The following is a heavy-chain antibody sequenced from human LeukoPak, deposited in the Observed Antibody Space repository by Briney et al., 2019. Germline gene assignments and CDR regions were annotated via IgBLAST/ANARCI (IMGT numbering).Heavy chain of an antibody. V-gene: IGHV4-39*07. J-gene: IGHJ6*02. CDR2: IYYSGST. CDR3: ARDDGRTADYSGMDV. CDR1: GGSISSSSYY. Sequence: KTSETLSLTCTVSGGSISSSSYYWGWIRQPPGKGLEWIGSIYYSGSTYYNPSLKSRVTISVDTSKNQFSLNLSSVTAADTAVYYCARDDGRTADYSGMDVWDQGTTVTVSS. D-gene: IGHD4-17*01.